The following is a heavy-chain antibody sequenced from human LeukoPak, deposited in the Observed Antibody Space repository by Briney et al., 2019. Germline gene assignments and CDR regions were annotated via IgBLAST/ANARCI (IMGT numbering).Heavy chain of an antibody. CDR1: GGSISSSSYY. D-gene: IGHD6-6*01. V-gene: IGHV4-39*01. CDR3: ARSYSSSSHYFDY. CDR2: IYYSGST. Sequence: PSETLSLTCTVSGGSISSSSYYWGWLRQPPGKGLEWLGSIYYSGSTYYNPSLKSPVTKSVDTSKNQFSLKLSAVTAADTAVYYCARSYSSSSHYFDYWGQGTLVTVSS. J-gene: IGHJ4*02.